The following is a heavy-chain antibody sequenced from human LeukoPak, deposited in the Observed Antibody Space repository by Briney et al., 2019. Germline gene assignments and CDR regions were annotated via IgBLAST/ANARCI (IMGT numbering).Heavy chain of an antibody. CDR3: ARQKASSSWYYFDL. CDR1: GGSISSSNYY. CDR2: LYYTGST. Sequence: SETLSLTCTVSGGSISSSNYYWGWIRQPPGKGLEWIGSLYYTGSTYSNPSLKSRITISVHTSKNQFSLKLSSVTAADTALYFCARQKASSSWYYFDLWGQGTLVTVSS. J-gene: IGHJ4*02. D-gene: IGHD6-13*01. V-gene: IGHV4-39*01.